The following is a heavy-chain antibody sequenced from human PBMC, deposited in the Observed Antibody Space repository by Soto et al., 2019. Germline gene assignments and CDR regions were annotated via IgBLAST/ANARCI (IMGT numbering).Heavy chain of an antibody. J-gene: IGHJ4*02. CDR1: GGSISSGGYY. D-gene: IGHD6-13*01. V-gene: IGHV4-31*03. CDR3: ARSFGVAAAGPFDY. Sequence: PSETLSLTCTVSGGSISSGGYYLSWHRQHPGKGLEWIGYIYYSGSTYYNPSLKSRVTISVDTSKNQFSLKLSSVTAADTAVYYSARSFGVAAAGPFDYWGQGTLVTVSS. CDR2: IYYSGST.